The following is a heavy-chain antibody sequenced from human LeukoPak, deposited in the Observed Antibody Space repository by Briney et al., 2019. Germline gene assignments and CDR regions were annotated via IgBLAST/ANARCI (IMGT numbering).Heavy chain of an antibody. Sequence: GGSLRLSCAASGFTFSSYSMNWVRQAPGKGLEWVSYISASNSTIYYADSVKGRLTISRDNAKNSLYLQMDSLRAEDTAVYYCAKAGSYGGFDYWGQGTLVTVSS. CDR3: AKAGSYGGFDY. CDR1: GFTFSSYS. D-gene: IGHD5-18*01. J-gene: IGHJ4*02. CDR2: ISASNSTI. V-gene: IGHV3-48*01.